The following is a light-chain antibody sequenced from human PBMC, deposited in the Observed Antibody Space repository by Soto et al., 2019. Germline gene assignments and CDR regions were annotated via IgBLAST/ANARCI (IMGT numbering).Light chain of an antibody. V-gene: IGLV2-23*01. Sequence: QSVRTQPASVSGSPGQSITISCTGTSSDVGSYNLVSWYQQHPGKAPKLMIYEGSKRPSGVSNRFSGSKSGNTASLTISGLQAEDEAEYYSCSYAGSSTLYVFGTGTKVTVL. J-gene: IGLJ1*01. CDR3: CSYAGSSTLYV. CDR1: SSDVGSYNL. CDR2: EGS.